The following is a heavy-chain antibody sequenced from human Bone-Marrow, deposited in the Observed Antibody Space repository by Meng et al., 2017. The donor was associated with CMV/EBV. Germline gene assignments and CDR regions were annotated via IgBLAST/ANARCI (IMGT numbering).Heavy chain of an antibody. CDR2: INHSGST. V-gene: IGHV4-39*07. J-gene: IGHJ4*02. D-gene: IGHD1-26*01. CDR3: ARGGYSGSYYDY. Sequence: SETLSLTCTVSGGSISSSSYYWGWIRQPPGKGLEWIGEINHSGSTNYNPSLKSRVTISVDTSKNQFSLKLSSVTAADTAVYYCARGGYSGSYYDYWGQGTLVTVSS. CDR1: GGSISSSSYY.